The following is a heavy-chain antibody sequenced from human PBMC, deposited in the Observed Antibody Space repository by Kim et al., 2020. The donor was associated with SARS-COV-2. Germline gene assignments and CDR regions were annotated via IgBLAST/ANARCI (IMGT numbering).Heavy chain of an antibody. CDR3: VKYGRSYGAVL. CDR2: TTRSGDGS. Sequence: GGSLRLSCSGSGFTFSEYAIHWVRRAPGKGLEYVSATTRSGDGSFYADSVEGRFTVSRDNSKNTLYLQMNSLRVEGTSVYYCVKYGRSYGAVLWGQGTLVIVSS. CDR1: GFTFSEYA. J-gene: IGHJ4*02. V-gene: IGHV3-64D*06. D-gene: IGHD5-18*01.